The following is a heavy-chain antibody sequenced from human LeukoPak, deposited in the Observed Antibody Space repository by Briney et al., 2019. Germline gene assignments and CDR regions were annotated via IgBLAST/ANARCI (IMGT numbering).Heavy chain of an antibody. CDR2: IYSSGST. CDR3: ARDAVGAIDY. Sequence: SETLTLTCTVSSGPNRRCYWIWNRPPPGKGLEWIGYIYSSGSTNYNPSLKSRVTISVDTSKNQFSLKLSSVTAADTAVYYCARDAVGAIDYWGQGTLVTVSS. D-gene: IGHD1-26*01. J-gene: IGHJ4*02. V-gene: IGHV4-59*01. CDR1: SGPNRRCY.